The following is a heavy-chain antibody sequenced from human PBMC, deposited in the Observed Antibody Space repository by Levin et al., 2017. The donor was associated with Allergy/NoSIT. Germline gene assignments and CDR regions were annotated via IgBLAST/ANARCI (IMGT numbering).Heavy chain of an antibody. D-gene: IGHD6-19*01. CDR2: INPTSGVT. CDR3: ARDRGTVAGGLSYGMDF. Sequence: GESLKISCKASDYTFTAYYMHWVRQAPGKGLEWMGWINPTSGVTNYARNFQGRVTLTRDTSISTPYLELNRLTADDTAVYYCARDRGTVAGGLSYGMDFWGQGTTVTVSS. CDR1: DYTFTAYY. J-gene: IGHJ6*02. V-gene: IGHV1-2*02.